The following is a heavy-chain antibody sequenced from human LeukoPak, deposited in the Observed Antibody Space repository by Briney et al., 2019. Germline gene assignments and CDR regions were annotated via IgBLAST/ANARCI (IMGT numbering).Heavy chain of an antibody. V-gene: IGHV1-8*02. CDR1: GYTFTSYD. J-gene: IGHJ5*02. CDR2: MNPNSGNT. D-gene: IGHD1-26*01. Sequence: ASVKVSCKASGYTFTSYDINWVRQATGQGLEWMGWMNPNSGNTGYAQKLQGRVTMTTDTSTSTAYMELRSLRSDDTAVYYCARGDSGSYSNWFDPWGQGTLVTVSS. CDR3: ARGDSGSYSNWFDP.